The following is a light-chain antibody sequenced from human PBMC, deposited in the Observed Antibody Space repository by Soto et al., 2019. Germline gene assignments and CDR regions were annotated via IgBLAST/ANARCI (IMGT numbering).Light chain of an antibody. CDR3: HQCYSTPFT. J-gene: IGKJ3*01. CDR1: QTVLYSSNNKNY. V-gene: IGKV4-1*01. Sequence: DIVMTQSPDSLAVSLGERATTNCRSSQTVLYSSNNKNYLTWYKQKPGQPPVLLIFWASTRESGVPDRFSGSGSGTDFTLTISSLKAEDVAVYYCHQCYSTPFTFGPGTKVDVK. CDR2: WAS.